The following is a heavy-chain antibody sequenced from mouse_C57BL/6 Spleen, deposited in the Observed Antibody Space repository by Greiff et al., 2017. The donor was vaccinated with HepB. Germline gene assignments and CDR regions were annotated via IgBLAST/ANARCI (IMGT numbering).Heavy chain of an antibody. J-gene: IGHJ4*01. V-gene: IGHV1-15*01. CDR1: GYTFTDYE. CDR2: IDPETGGT. Sequence: QVQLKESGAELVRPGASVTLSCKASGYTFTDYEMHWVKQTPVHGLEWIGAIDPETGGTAYNQKFKGKAILTADKSSSTAYMELRSLTSEDSAVYYCTRIPYDYDPYYAMDYWGQGTSVTVSS. D-gene: IGHD2-4*01. CDR3: TRIPYDYDPYYAMDY.